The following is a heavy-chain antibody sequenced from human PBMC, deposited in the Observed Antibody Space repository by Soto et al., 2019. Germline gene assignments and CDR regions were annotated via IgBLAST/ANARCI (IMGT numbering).Heavy chain of an antibody. CDR3: ARGRYSSGYYFGY. CDR2: IYTSGST. CDR1: GGSISSYS. V-gene: IGHV4-4*07. D-gene: IGHD3-22*01. Sequence: ASETLSLPCTVSGGSISSYSWSWIRQPDGKGREWIGRIYTSGSTNYNPSLKSRVTMSVDTSKNQYSLKLSSVTAADTAVYYCARGRYSSGYYFGYWGQGTLVTVSS. J-gene: IGHJ4*02.